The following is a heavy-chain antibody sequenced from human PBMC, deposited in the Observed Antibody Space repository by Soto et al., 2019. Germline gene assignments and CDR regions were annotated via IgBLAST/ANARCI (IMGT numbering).Heavy chain of an antibody. CDR3: AGYCSGGSCYSGYYYYYMDV. J-gene: IGHJ6*03. CDR2: INSDGSST. CDR1: GFTFSSYW. V-gene: IGHV3-74*01. D-gene: IGHD2-15*01. Sequence: PGGSLRLSCAASGFTFSSYWMHWVRQAPGKGLVWVSRINSDGSSTSYADSVKGRFTISRDNAKNTLYLQMNSLRAEDTAVYYCAGYCSGGSCYSGYYYYYMDVWGKGTTVTVSS.